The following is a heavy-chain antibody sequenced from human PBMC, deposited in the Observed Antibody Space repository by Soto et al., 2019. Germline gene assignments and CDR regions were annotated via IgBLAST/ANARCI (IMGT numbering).Heavy chain of an antibody. D-gene: IGHD6-13*01. J-gene: IGHJ4*02. CDR3: ARIRRGIAAHVFDY. CDR1: GGTINSGDYF. Sequence: TLSLTCSVSGGTINSGDYFWSWIRQPPGKGLEWLALIDWDDDKYYSTSLKTRLTISKDTSKNQVVLTMTNMDPVDTATYYCARIRRGIAAHVFDYWGQGTLVTVSS. CDR2: IDWDDDK. V-gene: IGHV2-70*18.